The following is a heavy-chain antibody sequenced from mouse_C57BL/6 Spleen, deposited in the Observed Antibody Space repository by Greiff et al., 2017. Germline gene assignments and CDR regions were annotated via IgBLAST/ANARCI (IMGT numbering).Heavy chain of an antibody. CDR2: IYPRSGNT. CDR1: GYTFTSYG. J-gene: IGHJ2*01. D-gene: IGHD4-1*01. V-gene: IGHV1-81*01. CDR3: AVNWSPGFDY. Sequence: VKLQESGAELARPGASVKLSCKASGYTFTSYGISWVKQRTGQGLEWIGEIYPRSGNTYYNEKFKGKATLTADKSSSTAYMELRSLTSEDSAVYFCAVNWSPGFDYWGQGTTLTVSS.